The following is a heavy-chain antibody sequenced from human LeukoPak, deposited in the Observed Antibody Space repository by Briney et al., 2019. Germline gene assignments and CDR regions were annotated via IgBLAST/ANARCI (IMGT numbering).Heavy chain of an antibody. D-gene: IGHD3-22*01. CDR3: AKRGVVIRVILVGFHKEAYYFDS. CDR1: GITLSNYG. CDR2: ISDSGGST. J-gene: IGHJ4*02. Sequence: GGSLRLSCAVSGITLSNYGMSWVRQAPGKGLEWVAGISDSGGSTSYADSVKGRFTISRDNPKNTVYLQMNSLRAEDTAVYFCAKRGVVIRVILVGFHKEAYYFDSWGQGALVTVSS. V-gene: IGHV3-23*01.